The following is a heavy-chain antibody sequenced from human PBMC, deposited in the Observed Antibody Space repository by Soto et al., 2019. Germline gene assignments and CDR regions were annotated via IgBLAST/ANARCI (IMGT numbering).Heavy chain of an antibody. D-gene: IGHD1-7*01. Sequence: QAQLVESGGGVVQPGTSLRLSCAASGFTISTHGMHWVRQAPGKGLEWVANIWYDGSNRFYADSVKGRFTISKDNSKNTLYLQMSSLRAEDTAVYYCAAATTWNFHFHYWGQGTQVTVSS. CDR3: AAATTWNFHFHY. CDR1: GFTISTHG. V-gene: IGHV3-33*01. J-gene: IGHJ4*02. CDR2: IWYDGSNR.